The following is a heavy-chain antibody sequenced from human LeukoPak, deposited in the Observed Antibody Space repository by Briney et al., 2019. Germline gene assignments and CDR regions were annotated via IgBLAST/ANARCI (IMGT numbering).Heavy chain of an antibody. J-gene: IGHJ4*02. CDR1: GYSFTSYW. Sequence: GESLKISCKGSGYSFTSYWIGWVRQMPGKGLEWMGIIYPGDSDTRYSPSFQGQVTISADKSISTAYPQWSSLKASDTAMYYCARSNIVVVPAASTLFDYWGQGTLVTVSS. D-gene: IGHD2-2*01. V-gene: IGHV5-51*01. CDR2: IYPGDSDT. CDR3: ARSNIVVVPAASTLFDY.